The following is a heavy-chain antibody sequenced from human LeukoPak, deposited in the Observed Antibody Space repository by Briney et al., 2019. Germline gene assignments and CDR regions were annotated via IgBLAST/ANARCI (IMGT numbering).Heavy chain of an antibody. CDR3: ASKDCSSTSCYLSPGY. CDR1: GFTFSSYS. Sequence: RALLLSCAASGFTFSSYSMNWVRQAPGKGLEWVSSISSSSSYIYYADSVKGRFTISRDNAKNSLYLQMNSLRAEDTAVYYCASKDCSSTSCYLSPGYWGQGTLVTVSS. V-gene: IGHV3-21*01. D-gene: IGHD2-2*01. J-gene: IGHJ4*02. CDR2: ISSSSSYI.